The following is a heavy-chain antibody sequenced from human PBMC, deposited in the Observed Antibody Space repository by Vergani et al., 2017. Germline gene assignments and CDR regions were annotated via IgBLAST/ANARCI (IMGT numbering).Heavy chain of an antibody. CDR1: GFTFSSYS. J-gene: IGHJ5*02. CDR2: ISSSSSNI. V-gene: IGHV3-21*01. CDR3: ARCFTMVGGVSAS. D-gene: IGHD3-10*01. Sequence: EVQLVESGGGLVKPGGSLRLSCAASGFTFSSYSMNWVRQAPGKGLEWVSSISSSSSNIYYANSVKGRFTISRDNAKNSLYLQMNSLRAEDTAVYYCARCFTMVGGVSASWGQGTLVTVSS.